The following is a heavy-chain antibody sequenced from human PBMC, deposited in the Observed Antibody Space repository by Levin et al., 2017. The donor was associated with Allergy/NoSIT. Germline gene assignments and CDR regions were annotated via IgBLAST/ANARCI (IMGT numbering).Heavy chain of an antibody. D-gene: IGHD3-10*01. V-gene: IGHV3-23*01. CDR3: AKGESSASGSYKRHFDY. CDR2: ISGSGGST. CDR1: GFTFSGYA. J-gene: IGHJ4*02. Sequence: PGGSLRLSCAASGFTFSGYAMTWVRQAPGKGLEWVSAISGSGGSTYYADSVKGRFTITRDNSKNTLYLQINSLRAEDTAVYYCAKGESSASGSYKRHFDYWGQGTLVTVSS.